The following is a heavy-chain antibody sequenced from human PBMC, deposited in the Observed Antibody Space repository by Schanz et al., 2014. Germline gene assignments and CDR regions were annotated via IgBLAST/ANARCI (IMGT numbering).Heavy chain of an antibody. Sequence: QVPLLASGGGLVEPGGSLRLSCAASGFSFSDYYMSWIRQAPGKGLEWISFINTGSNYINYADSVKGRFTISRDNTKTSLFLQLISLRAYDAAVYYCARNRGSGSQNWYFGLWGRGTLVTVSS. J-gene: IGHJ2*01. V-gene: IGHV3-11*03. D-gene: IGHD1-26*01. CDR1: GFSFSDYY. CDR2: INTGSNYI. CDR3: ARNRGSGSQNWYFGL.